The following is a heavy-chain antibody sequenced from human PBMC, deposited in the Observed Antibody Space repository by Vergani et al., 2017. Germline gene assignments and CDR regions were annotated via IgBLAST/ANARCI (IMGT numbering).Heavy chain of an antibody. CDR3: AKYGGAGSPFDY. CDR1: GVSISTYY. J-gene: IGHJ4*02. D-gene: IGHD2-15*01. Sequence: QVQLQESGPGLVKPSETLSLTCIVSGVSISTYYWNWIRQPPGKGLEWIGFIYYTGSTNYNPSLKGRVTISSDASKNQISLRLTSVNAADTAVYYCAKYGGAGSPFDYWGQGTLVTVSS. V-gene: IGHV4-59*01. CDR2: IYYTGST.